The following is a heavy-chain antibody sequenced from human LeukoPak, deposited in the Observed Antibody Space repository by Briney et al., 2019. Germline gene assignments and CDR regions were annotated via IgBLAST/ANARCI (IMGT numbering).Heavy chain of an antibody. J-gene: IGHJ5*02. CDR2: ISYDGSNK. CDR1: APTFSSYA. CDR3: ARDFSSRYNWNYRGGGWFEP. D-gene: IGHD1-7*01. V-gene: IGHV3-30-3*01. Sequence: GRSLRLSCAASAPTFSSYAMHWARQDPGGGLEWVAVISYDGSNKYYAHSVKGRFTIYRDHSKNTLYMQTNSLRAEDTAVYYCARDFSSRYNWNYRGGGWFEPWGQRAL.